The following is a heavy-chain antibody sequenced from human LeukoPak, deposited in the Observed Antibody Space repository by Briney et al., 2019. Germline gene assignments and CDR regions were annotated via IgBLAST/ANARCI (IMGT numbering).Heavy chain of an antibody. Sequence: GGSLRLSCAASGFIFSSYGMHWVRRAPGKGLEWVAVISYDGSNKYYADSVKGRFTISRDNSKNTLYLQMNSLRAEDTAVYYCAQDHGGATSSYYYFDYWGQGTLVTVSS. CDR2: ISYDGSNK. D-gene: IGHD1-26*01. CDR1: GFIFSSYG. V-gene: IGHV3-30*18. J-gene: IGHJ4*02. CDR3: AQDHGGATSSYYYFDY.